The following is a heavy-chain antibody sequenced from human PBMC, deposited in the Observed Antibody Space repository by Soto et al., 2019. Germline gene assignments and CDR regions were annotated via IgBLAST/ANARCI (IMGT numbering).Heavy chain of an antibody. V-gene: IGHV4-31*03. J-gene: IGHJ3*02. CDR3: ASRRPMYYDILTGYGDAFDI. CDR1: GGSISSGGYY. CDR2: IYYSGST. D-gene: IGHD3-9*01. Sequence: SETLSLTCTVSGGSISSGGYYWSWIRQHPGKGLGWIGYIYYSGSTYYNPSLKSRVTISVDTSKNQFSLKLSSVTAADTAVYYCASRRPMYYDILTGYGDAFDIWGQGTMVTVSS.